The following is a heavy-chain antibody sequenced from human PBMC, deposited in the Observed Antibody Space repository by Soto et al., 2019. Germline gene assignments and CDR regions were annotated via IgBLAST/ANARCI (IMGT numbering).Heavy chain of an antibody. CDR1: GGSVTNYY. J-gene: IGHJ5*02. V-gene: IGHV4-34*01. CDR3: CGWVSGNWFDP. D-gene: IGHD5-12*01. Sequence: QVRLQQWGAGLLKPSDTLSLTRAVYGGSVTNYYWSWIRQPPGKGLEWIGEINHSGSDKYNPSLRSRVTLSVDTSNHQFYLNLSSVTAADTAMYYCCGWVSGNWFDPWAQGTLVTVSS. CDR2: INHSGSD.